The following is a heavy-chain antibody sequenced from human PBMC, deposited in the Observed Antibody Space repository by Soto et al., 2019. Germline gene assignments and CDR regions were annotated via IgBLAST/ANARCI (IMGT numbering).Heavy chain of an antibody. Sequence: PGESLKISCKASGYYFTNYWIGWVRQMPGKGLEWMGIIFPDDSETKYSPSFQGQVTISADKSDSTAYLQWSSLKASDTAMYYCGRWGYYDILTGAAFDIWGHGTMVTVSS. V-gene: IGHV5-51*01. D-gene: IGHD3-9*01. CDR1: GYYFTNYW. J-gene: IGHJ3*02. CDR2: IFPDDSET. CDR3: GRWGYYDILTGAAFDI.